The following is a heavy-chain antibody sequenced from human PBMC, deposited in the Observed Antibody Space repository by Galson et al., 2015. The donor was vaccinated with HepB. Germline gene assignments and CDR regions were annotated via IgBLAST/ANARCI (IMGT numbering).Heavy chain of an antibody. J-gene: IGHJ4*02. Sequence: SVKVSCKASGYTFTGYYMHWVRQAPGQGLEWMGWINPNSGGTNYAQKLQGRVTMTRDTSISTAYMELSRLRSDDTAVYYCAREGYCSSTSCSFDYWGQGTLVTVSS. D-gene: IGHD2-2*01. CDR3: AREGYCSSTSCSFDY. V-gene: IGHV1-2*02. CDR1: GYTFTGYY. CDR2: INPNSGGT.